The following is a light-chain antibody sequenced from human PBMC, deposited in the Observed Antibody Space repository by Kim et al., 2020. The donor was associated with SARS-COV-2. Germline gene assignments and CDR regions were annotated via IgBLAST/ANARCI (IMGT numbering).Light chain of an antibody. CDR3: ATWDSNLSGWM. J-gene: IGLJ3*02. CDR1: TSNIGKNF. V-gene: IGLV1-47*01. CDR2: RND. Sequence: GQTVTMTCSGSTSNIGKNFVFWDRQVPETAPTLLIFRNDQRPSGVPDRFSGSKSGTSASLVISGLRSEDEAHYYCATWDSNLSGWMFGGGTQLTVL.